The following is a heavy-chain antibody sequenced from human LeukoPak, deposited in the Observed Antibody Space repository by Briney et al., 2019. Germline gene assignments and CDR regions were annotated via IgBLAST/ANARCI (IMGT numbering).Heavy chain of an antibody. CDR2: IVVGSGNT. CDR3: AALVDYYDSSGYSVDY. J-gene: IGHJ4*02. Sequence: ASVKVSCKASGFTFTRSAMQWVRQARGQRLEWIGWIVVGSGNTNYAQKFQERVTISRDMSTSTAYMELSSLRSEDTAVYYCAALVDYYDSSGYSVDYWGQGTLVTVSS. V-gene: IGHV1-58*02. D-gene: IGHD3-22*01. CDR1: GFTFTRSA.